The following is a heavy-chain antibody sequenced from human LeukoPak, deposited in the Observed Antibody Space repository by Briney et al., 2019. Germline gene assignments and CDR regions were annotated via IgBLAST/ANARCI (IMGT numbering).Heavy chain of an antibody. V-gene: IGHV3-30*04. Sequence: GGSLRLSCAASGFTFSGYAIHWVRQAPAKGLEWVAFISYDGSNKYYADSVKGRFTISRDNAKNSLYLQMNSLRAEDTAVYYCAKDFLWFGELNHFDYWGQGTLVTVSS. D-gene: IGHD3-10*01. CDR3: AKDFLWFGELNHFDY. CDR2: ISYDGSNK. CDR1: GFTFSGYA. J-gene: IGHJ4*02.